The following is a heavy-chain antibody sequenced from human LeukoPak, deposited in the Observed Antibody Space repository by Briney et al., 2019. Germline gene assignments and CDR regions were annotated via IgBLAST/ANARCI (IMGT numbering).Heavy chain of an antibody. CDR1: GFTFSSYG. Sequence: GRSLRPSCAASGFTFSSYGMHWVRQAPGKGLEWVAVIWYDGSNKYYADSVKGRFTISRDNSKNTVYLQMNSLRAEDTAVYYCVRGGCSSTSCYDGWGQGTLVTVSS. D-gene: IGHD2-2*01. J-gene: IGHJ4*02. CDR3: VRGGCSSTSCYDG. CDR2: IWYDGSNK. V-gene: IGHV3-33*01.